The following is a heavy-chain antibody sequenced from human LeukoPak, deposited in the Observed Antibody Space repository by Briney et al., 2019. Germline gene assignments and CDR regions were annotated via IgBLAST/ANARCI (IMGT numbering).Heavy chain of an antibody. J-gene: IGHJ4*02. CDR2: IWYDGSNK. D-gene: IGHD3-16*02. CDR3: AGFMITFGGFIVSPFDY. CDR1: GFTFSSYG. V-gene: IGHV3-33*01. Sequence: GGSLRLSCAASGFTFSSYGMHWVRQAPGKGLEWVAVIWYDGSNKYYADSVKGRFTISRDNSKNTLYLQMNSLRAEDTAVYYCAGFMITFGGFIVSPFDYWAREPWSPSPQ.